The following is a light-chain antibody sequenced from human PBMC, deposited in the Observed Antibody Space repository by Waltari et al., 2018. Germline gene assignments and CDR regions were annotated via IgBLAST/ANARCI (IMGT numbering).Light chain of an antibody. Sequence: DIVMTQSPDSLAVSLGERATINCKSSQSVLYSSNNKNYLTWYPQKPGKPPKLLIYWASTRESGVPDRFSGSGSGTDFTLTISSLQAEDVAVYYCQQYYSTPFTFGPGTKVDIK. CDR1: QSVLYSSNNKNY. J-gene: IGKJ3*01. V-gene: IGKV4-1*01. CDR3: QQYYSTPFT. CDR2: WAS.